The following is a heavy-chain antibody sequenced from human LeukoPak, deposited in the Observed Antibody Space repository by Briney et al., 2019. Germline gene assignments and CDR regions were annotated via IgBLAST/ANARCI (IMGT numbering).Heavy chain of an antibody. CDR1: GGSISSYY. D-gene: IGHD3-10*01. V-gene: IGHV4-59*01. CDR2: ISYSGST. CDR3: ARGPGWFGETPLDY. J-gene: IGHJ4*02. Sequence: PSETLSLTCTVSGGSISSYYWSWIRQPPGKGLEWMGYISYSGSTTYNPSLRSRVTISVDTSKNQFSLKLSSVTAADTAIYYCARGPGWFGETPLDYWGQGTLVTVSS.